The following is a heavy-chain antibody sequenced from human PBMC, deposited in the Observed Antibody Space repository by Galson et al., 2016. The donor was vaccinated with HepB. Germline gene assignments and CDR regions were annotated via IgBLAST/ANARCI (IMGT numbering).Heavy chain of an antibody. CDR2: ISYDGSKK. CDR3: AKNDILTGYSAFDS. J-gene: IGHJ4*02. V-gene: IGHV3-30*18. CDR1: GFTFSSYS. Sequence: SLRLSCAASGFTFSSYSMNWVRQAPGKGLEWVAVISYDGSKKYYADSAKGRFTISRDNSKNTLYLQMNSLRAEDTAVYYCAKNDILTGYSAFDSWGQGTLVTVSS. D-gene: IGHD3-9*01.